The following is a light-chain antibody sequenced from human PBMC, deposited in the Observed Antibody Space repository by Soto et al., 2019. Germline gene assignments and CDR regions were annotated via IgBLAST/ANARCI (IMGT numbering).Light chain of an antibody. V-gene: IGKV3-20*01. CDR3: QQYCSSPPYT. Sequence: EIVLTQSPGTLSLSPGERATLSCRASQSVSSSYLAWYQQKPGQAPRLLIYGASSRATGIPDRFSGSGSGTDFTLTISRLEPEDCAVYYCQQYCSSPPYTCGQGTKLELK. CDR1: QSVSSSY. J-gene: IGKJ2*01. CDR2: GAS.